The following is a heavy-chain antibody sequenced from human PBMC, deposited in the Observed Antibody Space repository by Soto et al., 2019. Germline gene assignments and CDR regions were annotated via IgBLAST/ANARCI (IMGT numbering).Heavy chain of an antibody. D-gene: IGHD3-16*01. V-gene: IGHV1-24*01. CDR2: FDPEDGET. CDR3: ATQPTFSNASGAFDI. CDR1: GYTLTELS. J-gene: IGHJ3*02. Sequence: ASVKVSCKVSGYTLTELSMHWVRQAPGKGLEWMGGFDPEDGETIYAQKFQGRVTMTEDTSTDTAYMELSSLRAEDTAVYYCATQPTFSNASGAFDIWGQGTMVTVSS.